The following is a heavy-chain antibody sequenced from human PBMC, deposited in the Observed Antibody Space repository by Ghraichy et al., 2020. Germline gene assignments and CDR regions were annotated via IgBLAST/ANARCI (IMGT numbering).Heavy chain of an antibody. CDR1: GYTFTSYD. CDR3: ARGHRGRIVGATGTPYYFDY. D-gene: IGHD1-26*01. CDR2: MNPNSGNT. V-gene: IGHV1-8*01. J-gene: IGHJ4*02. Sequence: ASVKVSCKASGYTFTSYDINWVRQATGQGLEWMGWMNPNSGNTGYAQKFQGRVTMTRNTSISTAYMELSSLRSEDTAVYYCARGHRGRIVGATGTPYYFDYWGQGTLVTVSS.